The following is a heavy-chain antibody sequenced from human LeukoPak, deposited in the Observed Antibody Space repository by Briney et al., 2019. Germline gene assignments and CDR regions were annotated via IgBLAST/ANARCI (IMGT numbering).Heavy chain of an antibody. V-gene: IGHV3-48*01. D-gene: IGHD3-3*01. Sequence: SGGSLRLSCAASGFTFSSYSMNWVRQAPGKGLEWVSYISSSSSTIYYADSVKGRFTISRDNAKNSLYLQMNSLRAEDTAVYYCARAGHLYDFWSGYYNYYYYYMDVWGKGTTVTVSS. CDR1: GFTFSSYS. CDR3: ARAGHLYDFWSGYYNYYYYYMDV. J-gene: IGHJ6*03. CDR2: ISSSSSTI.